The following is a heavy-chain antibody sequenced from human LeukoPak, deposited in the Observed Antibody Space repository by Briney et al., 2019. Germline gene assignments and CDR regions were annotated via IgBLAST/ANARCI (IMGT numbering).Heavy chain of an antibody. CDR3: ARDFQNIATDF. CDR2: ISYDGGNK. V-gene: IGHV3-30*03. Sequence: GGSLRLSCAASGFTFSSYGMHWVRQAPGKGLEWVAVISYDGGNKYYADSVKGRFTISRDNSKNTLYLQMNSLRAEDTAVYFCARDFQNIATDFWGRGTPVTVSS. CDR1: GFTFSSYG. J-gene: IGHJ4*02. D-gene: IGHD2/OR15-2a*01.